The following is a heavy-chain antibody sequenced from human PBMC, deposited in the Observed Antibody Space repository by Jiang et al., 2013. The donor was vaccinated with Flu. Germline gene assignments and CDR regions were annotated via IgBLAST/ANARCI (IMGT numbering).Heavy chain of an antibody. V-gene: IGHV3-30-3*01. CDR1: GFTFSSYA. J-gene: IGHJ6*02. Sequence: LVESGGGVVQPGRSLRLSCAASGFTFSSYAMHWVRQAPGKGLEWVAVISYDGSNKYYADSVKGRFTISRDNSKNTLYLQMNSLRAEDTAVYYCARVLPANYYYGMDVWGQGTTVTVSS. D-gene: IGHD2-2*01. CDR3: ARVLPANYYYGMDV. CDR2: ISYDGSNK.